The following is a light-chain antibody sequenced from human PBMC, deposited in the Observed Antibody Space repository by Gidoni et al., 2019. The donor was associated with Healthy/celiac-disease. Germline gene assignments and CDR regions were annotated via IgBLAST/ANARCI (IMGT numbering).Light chain of an antibody. J-gene: IGKJ2*01. Sequence: SASVGDRATITCRASQSISSYLNWYQQKPGKAPKLLIYAASSLQSGVPSRFSGSGSGTDFTLTISSLQPEDFATYYCQQSYSTPPYTFGQGTKLEIK. V-gene: IGKV1-39*01. CDR1: QSISSY. CDR3: QQSYSTPPYT. CDR2: AAS.